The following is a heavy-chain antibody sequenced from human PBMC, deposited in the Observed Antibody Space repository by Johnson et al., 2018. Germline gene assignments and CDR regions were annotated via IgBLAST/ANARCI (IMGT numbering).Heavy chain of an antibody. CDR1: GFTFSSYA. J-gene: IGHJ3*02. Sequence: VQLVQSGGGLVQXGGSXRLXCAASGFTFSSYAMSWVRQAPGKGLEWVSAISGSGGSTYYADAVKGRFTIPRDNSKNTLYLQMNSLRAEDTAVYYCAREIKTTVTTFGDALDIWGQGTMVTVSS. CDR3: AREIKTTVTTFGDALDI. CDR2: ISGSGGST. V-gene: IGHV3-23*04. D-gene: IGHD4-17*01.